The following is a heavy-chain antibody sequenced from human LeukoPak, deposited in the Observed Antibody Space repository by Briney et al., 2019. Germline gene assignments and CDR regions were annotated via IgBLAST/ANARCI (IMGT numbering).Heavy chain of an antibody. D-gene: IGHD3-16*01. CDR3: AKGGFRGYALYRAFDY. CDR2: IRYDGSNK. Sequence: GGSLRLSCAASGFTFSSYGTHWVRQAPGKGLEWVAFIRYDGSNKYYADSVKGRFTISRDNSKNTLYLQMNSLRAEDTAVYYCAKGGFRGYALYRAFDYWGQGTLVTVSS. J-gene: IGHJ4*02. CDR1: GFTFSSYG. V-gene: IGHV3-30*02.